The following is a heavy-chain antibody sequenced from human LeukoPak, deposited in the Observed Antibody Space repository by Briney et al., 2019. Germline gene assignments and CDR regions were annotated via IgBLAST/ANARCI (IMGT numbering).Heavy chain of an antibody. CDR1: GFTFSSYA. CDR2: ISGSGGST. V-gene: IGHV3-23*01. D-gene: IGHD3-22*01. CDR3: AKSSYYDSSGYYREYYFDY. Sequence: GGSLRLSCAASGFTFSSYAMSWVRQAPGKGLEWVSAISGSGGSTYYADSVKGRFTISRDNTKNTLYLQMNSLRAEDTAIYYCAKSSYYDSSGYYREYYFDYWGQGTLVTVSS. J-gene: IGHJ4*02.